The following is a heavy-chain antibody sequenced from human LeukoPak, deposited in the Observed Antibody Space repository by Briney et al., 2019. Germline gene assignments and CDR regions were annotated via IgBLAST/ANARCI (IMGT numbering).Heavy chain of an antibody. Sequence: SETLSLTCTVSGGSISSYYWSWIRQPPGKGLEWIGYIYYSGSTNYNPSPKSRVTISVDTSKNQFSLKLSSVTAADTAVYYCARGVVVVTPQWYFDLWGRGTLVTVSS. D-gene: IGHD2-21*02. V-gene: IGHV4-59*01. CDR3: ARGVVVVTPQWYFDL. J-gene: IGHJ2*01. CDR2: IYYSGST. CDR1: GGSISSYY.